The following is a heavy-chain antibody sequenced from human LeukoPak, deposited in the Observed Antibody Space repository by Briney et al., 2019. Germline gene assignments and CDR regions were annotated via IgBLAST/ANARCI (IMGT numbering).Heavy chain of an antibody. Sequence: PGGSLRLSCAASGFPFSYTWMTWVRQAPGKGLGWVGRIKSKTDGGTTDYAAPVKGRFTISRDDSKNTLYLQMDSLKTEDTAVYYCAAVLANYYYDFDYWGQGTLVTVSS. J-gene: IGHJ4*02. CDR2: IKSKTDGGTT. CDR1: GFPFSYTW. CDR3: AAVLANYYYDFDY. D-gene: IGHD3-22*01. V-gene: IGHV3-15*01.